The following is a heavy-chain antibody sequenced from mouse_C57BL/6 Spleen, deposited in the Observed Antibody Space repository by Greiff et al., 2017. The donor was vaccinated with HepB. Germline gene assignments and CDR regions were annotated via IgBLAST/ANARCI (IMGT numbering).Heavy chain of an antibody. CDR3: ARWLRDYYAMDY. Sequence: VQLQQSGAELVRPGTSVKVSCKASGYAFTNYLIEWVKQRPGQGLEWIGEIDPSDSYTNYNQKFKGKATLTVDTSSSTAYMQLSSLTSEDSAVYYCARWLRDYYAMDYWGQGTSVTVSS. J-gene: IGHJ4*01. D-gene: IGHD2-2*01. CDR1: GYAFTNYL. V-gene: IGHV1-50*01. CDR2: IDPSDSYT.